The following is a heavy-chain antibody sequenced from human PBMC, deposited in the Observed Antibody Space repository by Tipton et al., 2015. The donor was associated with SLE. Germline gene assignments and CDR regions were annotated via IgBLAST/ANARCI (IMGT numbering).Heavy chain of an antibody. V-gene: IGHV3-11*01. CDR3: ARATGAGSFAHADS. Sequence: SLRLSCAASRFTFSNYAMSWIRQAPGKGLEWVSIIYSDSSGIYHADSVKGRFTISRDNAKNSLFLQMDSLRAEDTAVYYCARATGAGSFAHADSWGQGTLVTVSS. D-gene: IGHD1-26*01. J-gene: IGHJ4*02. CDR2: IYSDSSGI. CDR1: RFTFSNYA.